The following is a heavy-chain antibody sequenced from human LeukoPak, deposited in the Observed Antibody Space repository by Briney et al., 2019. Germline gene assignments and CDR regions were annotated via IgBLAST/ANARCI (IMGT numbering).Heavy chain of an antibody. CDR1: GYSISSGYY. CDR2: IYHSGST. J-gene: IGHJ4*02. V-gene: IGHV4-38-2*02. CDR3: VRYCTNGVCFGY. Sequence: SETLSLTCTVSGYSISSGYYWGWIRQPPGKGLEWIGSIYHSGSTYYNPSLKSRVTISVDTSKNQFSLKLSSVTAADTAVYYCVRYCTNGVCFGYWGQGTLVTVSS. D-gene: IGHD2-8*01.